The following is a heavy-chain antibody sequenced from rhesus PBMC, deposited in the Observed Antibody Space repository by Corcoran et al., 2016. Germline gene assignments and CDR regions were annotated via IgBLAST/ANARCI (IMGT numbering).Heavy chain of an antibody. D-gene: IGHD5-24*01. Sequence: EVQLVQSGAEVKKPGASVKVSCKVSGYTFTELSMHWVRQAPGTGLGWMGGVDPVYGEIIHAEKVQGRVTMTEDTSTDTADRGLSSLRSEDTAVDYCARGVYTAGTQFDYWGQGVLVTVSS. CDR1: GYTFTELS. CDR3: ARGVYTAGTQFDY. J-gene: IGHJ4*01. CDR2: VDPVYGEI. V-gene: IGHV1-156*01.